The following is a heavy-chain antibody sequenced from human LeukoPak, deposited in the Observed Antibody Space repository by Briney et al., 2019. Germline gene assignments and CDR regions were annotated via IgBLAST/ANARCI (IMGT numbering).Heavy chain of an antibody. CDR1: GFTLSDYY. D-gene: IGHD3-10*01. CDR2: ISSSSSYT. J-gene: IGHJ4*02. Sequence: GGSLRLSCAASGFTLSDYYMSWIRQAPGKGLEWVSYISSSSSYTNYADSVKGRFTISRDNAKNSLYLQMNSLRAEDTAVYYCARDPRYGSGANDYWGQGTLVTVSS. V-gene: IGHV3-11*06. CDR3: ARDPRYGSGANDY.